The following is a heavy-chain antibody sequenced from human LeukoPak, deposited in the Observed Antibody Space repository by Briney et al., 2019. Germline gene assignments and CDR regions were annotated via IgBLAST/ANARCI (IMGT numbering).Heavy chain of an antibody. CDR1: GYTFTGYY. J-gene: IGHJ4*02. D-gene: IGHD3-10*01. V-gene: IGHV1-2*06. Sequence: ASVKVSCKASGYTFTGYYMHWVRQAPGQGLEWMGRINPNSGGTNYAQKFQGRVTITRDTSISTAYMELSRLRSDDTAVYYCARVLSRTYYYGSGSPNSSYWGQGTLVTVSS. CDR2: INPNSGGT. CDR3: ARVLSRTYYYGSGSPNSSY.